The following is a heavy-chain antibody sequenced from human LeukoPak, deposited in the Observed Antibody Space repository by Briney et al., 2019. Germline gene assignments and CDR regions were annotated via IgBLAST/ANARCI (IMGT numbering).Heavy chain of an antibody. CDR1: GFTFSDSC. Sequence: GGSLRLSCAASGFTFSDSCMSWVRQAPGRGVEWVPNMSGNGDKKYYVDSVKGRFTISRDNAKKSLFLQMDSLRAEDTAVYYCARDVTLYGDCWGVDSWGQGTRVTVSS. J-gene: IGHJ4*02. CDR2: MSGNGDKK. CDR3: ARDVTLYGDCWGVDS. V-gene: IGHV3-7*01. D-gene: IGHD2-21*02.